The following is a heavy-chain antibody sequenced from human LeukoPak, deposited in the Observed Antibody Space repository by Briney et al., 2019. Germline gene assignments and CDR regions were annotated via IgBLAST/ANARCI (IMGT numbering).Heavy chain of an antibody. V-gene: IGHV3-21*01. D-gene: IGHD2-8*01. Sequence: GGSLRLSCAASGFTFSSYSMNWVRQGPGKGLEWISSIRSSSGDIHYADSVKGRFTISRDNAKNSLYLQMNSLRAEDTAVYYCARSFCINGVCYQSAFDIWGQGTMVTVSS. CDR2: IRSSSGDI. CDR3: ARSFCINGVCYQSAFDI. CDR1: GFTFSSYS. J-gene: IGHJ3*02.